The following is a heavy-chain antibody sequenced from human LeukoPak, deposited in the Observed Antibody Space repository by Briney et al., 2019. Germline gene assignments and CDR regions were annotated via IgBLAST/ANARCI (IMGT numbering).Heavy chain of an antibody. J-gene: IGHJ3*02. D-gene: IGHD3-16*01. Sequence: PSETLSLTCTVSGDSMSSYYWSWIRRPPGKGLEWIGYIYYSGHTNYNPSLKSRVTISVDTSKNQFSLKMRSVTAADTAVYYCARDGLYHDAFDIWGQGTMVTVSS. CDR1: GDSMSSYY. CDR2: IYYSGHT. CDR3: ARDGLYHDAFDI. V-gene: IGHV4-59*01.